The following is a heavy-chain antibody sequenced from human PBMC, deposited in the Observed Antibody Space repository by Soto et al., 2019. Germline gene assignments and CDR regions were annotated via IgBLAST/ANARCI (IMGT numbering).Heavy chain of an antibody. CDR3: ATTPYYYDSSGYPLDY. D-gene: IGHD3-22*01. Sequence: SETLSLTCAVYGGSFSGYYWSWIRQPPGKGLEWIGEINHSGSTNYNPSLKSRVTISVDTSKNQFSLKLSSVTAADTAVYYCATTPYYYDSSGYPLDYWGQGTLVTVSS. CDR2: INHSGST. J-gene: IGHJ4*02. CDR1: GGSFSGYY. V-gene: IGHV4-34*01.